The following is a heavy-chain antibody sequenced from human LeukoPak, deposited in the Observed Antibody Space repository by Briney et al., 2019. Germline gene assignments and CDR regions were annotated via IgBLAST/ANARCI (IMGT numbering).Heavy chain of an antibody. CDR2: MNPNSGNT. CDR1: GYTFTSYD. V-gene: IGHV1-8*01. CDR3: ARAGVGPMYYFDY. Sequence: ASVKVSCKASGYTFTSYDINWVRQATGQGLEWMGWMNPNSGNTGYGQKFQGRVTMTRNTSISTAHMELSSLRSEDTAVYYCARAGVGPMYYFDYWGQGTLVTVSS. D-gene: IGHD1-26*01. J-gene: IGHJ4*02.